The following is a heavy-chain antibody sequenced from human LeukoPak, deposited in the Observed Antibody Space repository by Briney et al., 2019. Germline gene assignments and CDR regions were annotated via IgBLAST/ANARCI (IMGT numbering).Heavy chain of an antibody. CDR2: IHYSGST. CDR1: GDSISSGAYY. V-gene: IGHV4-31*03. J-gene: IGHJ4*02. D-gene: IGHD2-2*01. CDR3: ARDYGPYCTSTSCGIDY. Sequence: KPSETLSLTCTVSGDSISSGAYYWNWIRQHPGTGLEWIGYIHYSGSTLYNPSLKSRVSMSVDTSKNHFSLKLSSVTAADTAVYYCARDYGPYCTSTSCGIDYWGQGTLVTVSS.